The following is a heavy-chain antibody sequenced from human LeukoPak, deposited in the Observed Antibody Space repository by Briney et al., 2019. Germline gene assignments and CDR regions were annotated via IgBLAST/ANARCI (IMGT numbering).Heavy chain of an antibody. Sequence: SETLSLTCAVYADSFSGYSWSWIRQSPGRGLEWIGEINHGGRANYNPSLKSRVTISVDTSKNQFSLKLSSVTAADTAVYYCARRAYGVQLLKPSPNWFDPWGQGTLVTVSS. D-gene: IGHD1-1*01. V-gene: IGHV4-34*01. J-gene: IGHJ5*02. CDR1: ADSFSGYS. CDR2: INHGGRA. CDR3: ARRAYGVQLLKPSPNWFDP.